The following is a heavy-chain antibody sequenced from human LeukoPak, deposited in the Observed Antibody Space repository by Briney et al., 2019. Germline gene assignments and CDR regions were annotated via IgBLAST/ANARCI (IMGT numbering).Heavy chain of an antibody. V-gene: IGHV1-8*01. Sequence: ASVKVSCKASGYTFTSYDINWVRQATGQGLEWMGWMNPNSGNTGYAQKFQGRDTMTRNTSISTAYMELSSLRSEDTAVYYCARGFAYYDFWSGYYPQYNWFDPWGQGTLVTVSS. CDR3: ARGFAYYDFWSGYYPQYNWFDP. J-gene: IGHJ5*02. CDR1: GYTFTSYD. D-gene: IGHD3-3*01. CDR2: MNPNSGNT.